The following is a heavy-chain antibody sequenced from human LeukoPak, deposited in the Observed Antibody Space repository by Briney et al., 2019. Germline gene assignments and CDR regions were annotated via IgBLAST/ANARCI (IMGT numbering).Heavy chain of an antibody. V-gene: IGHV1-18*01. CDR1: GYTFTSYG. D-gene: IGHD1-26*01. CDR3: ARVRGSQYYFDY. J-gene: IGHJ4*02. CDR2: ISAYDGNT. Sequence: ASVKVSCKASGYTFTSYGISWVRQAPGQELEWMGWISAYDGNTNYAQKLQGRVTMTTDTSTSTAYMELRSLRSDDTAVYYCARVRGSQYYFDYWGQETLVTVSS.